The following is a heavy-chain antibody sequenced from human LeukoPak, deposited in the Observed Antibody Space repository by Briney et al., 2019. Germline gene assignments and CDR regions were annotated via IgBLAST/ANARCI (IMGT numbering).Heavy chain of an antibody. CDR1: GFSFDDYG. Sequence: GGSLRLSCAASGFSFDDYGLTWVRQAPGKGLVWVSRINSDGSSRSYADSVKGRFTISRDNAKNTLYLQMNSLRAEDTAVYYCTRNLAPFDYWGQGTLVTVSS. J-gene: IGHJ4*02. D-gene: IGHD1-7*01. CDR3: TRNLAPFDY. CDR2: INSDGSSR. V-gene: IGHV3-74*01.